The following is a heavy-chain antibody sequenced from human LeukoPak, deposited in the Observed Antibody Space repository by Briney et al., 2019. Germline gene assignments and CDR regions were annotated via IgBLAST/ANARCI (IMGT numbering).Heavy chain of an antibody. J-gene: IGHJ4*02. CDR3: AKQLGYCSDGSCYFPY. Sequence: GGSLRLSCAVSGLTFNNYAMTWVRQAPGKGLEWVSSVSGGGGNTYYADSVQGRFTISRDNSKSTLCLQMNSLRAEDTAVYYCAKQLGYCSDGSCYFPYWGQGTLVTVSS. CDR2: VSGGGGNT. D-gene: IGHD2-15*01. CDR1: GLTFNNYA. V-gene: IGHV3-23*01.